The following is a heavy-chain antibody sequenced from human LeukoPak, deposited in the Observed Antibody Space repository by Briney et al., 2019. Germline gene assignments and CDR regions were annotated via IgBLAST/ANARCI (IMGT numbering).Heavy chain of an antibody. Sequence: SETLSLTCSVSGGSISPYYWSWIRQPPGKGLEWIGYVSYRGHTNYNPSLESRVTISLDTSKNQFSVKLNSVTAADTGVYYCARVLAAAGNNWFDPWGQGTLVTVSS. CDR1: GGSISPYY. CDR2: VSYRGHT. J-gene: IGHJ5*02. V-gene: IGHV4-59*01. D-gene: IGHD6-25*01. CDR3: ARVLAAAGNNWFDP.